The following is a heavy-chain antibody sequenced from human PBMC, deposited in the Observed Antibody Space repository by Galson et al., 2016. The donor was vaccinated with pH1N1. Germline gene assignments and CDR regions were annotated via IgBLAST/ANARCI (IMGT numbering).Heavy chain of an antibody. Sequence: CAISGDSVSSHSAAWNWIRQSPSRGLEWLGRTYYGSKWYNDYAVSVKSRITINPDTSKNQFSLQLNSVTPEDTAVYYCARDGIAAAGIRRDQYYFDYWGQGTLVTVSS. V-gene: IGHV6-1*01. D-gene: IGHD6-13*01. CDR2: TYYGSKWYN. J-gene: IGHJ4*02. CDR3: ARDGIAAAGIRRDQYYFDY. CDR1: GDSVSSHSAA.